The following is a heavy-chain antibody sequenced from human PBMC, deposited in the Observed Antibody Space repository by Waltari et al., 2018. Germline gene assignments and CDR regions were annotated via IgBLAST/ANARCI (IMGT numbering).Heavy chain of an antibody. CDR2: IYGSSGST. D-gene: IGHD2-8*02. CDR1: GCSISGGYG. J-gene: IGHJ5*02. CDR3: ARDREYCTGSGCYPNRFDV. V-gene: IGHV4-38-2*02. Sequence: QVQLQESGPAVVKPSETLSLTCAVSGCSISGGYGWSWIRQAQGKGREWIGSIYGSSGSTYYNPSLKSRVTISKDTSKNQFSLKLSSVTAADTAVYYCARDREYCTGSGCYPNRFDVWGPGVLVTVSS.